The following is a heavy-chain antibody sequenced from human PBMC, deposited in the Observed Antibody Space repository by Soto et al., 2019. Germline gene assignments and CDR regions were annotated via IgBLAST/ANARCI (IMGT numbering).Heavy chain of an antibody. CDR3: ARDPPYCGGDCYWDY. CDR1: GFTFSSYG. Sequence: GGSLRLSCAASGFTFSSYGMHWVRQAPGKGLEWVAVIWYDGSNKYYADSVKGRFTISRDNSKNTLYLQMNSLRAEDTAVYYSARDPPYCGGDCYWDYWGQGTLVTVSS. J-gene: IGHJ4*02. CDR2: IWYDGSNK. V-gene: IGHV3-33*01. D-gene: IGHD2-21*02.